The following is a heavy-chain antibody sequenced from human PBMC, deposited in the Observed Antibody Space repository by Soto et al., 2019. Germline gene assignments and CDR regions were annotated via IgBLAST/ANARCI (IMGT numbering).Heavy chain of an antibody. CDR3: ARDVSPGSSGLYLDAFDI. Sequence: EVQLEESGGDLVKPGGSLRLSCAASGFTLSAYWMTWVRQAPGKGLEWVANINRDGSKKSYLDSVRGRFTISRDNVGNSLYLQMDSLRADDTALYYCARDVSPGSSGLYLDAFDIWGQGTMVTVSS. CDR2: INRDGSKK. CDR1: GFTLSAYW. J-gene: IGHJ3*02. D-gene: IGHD6-25*01. V-gene: IGHV3-7*05.